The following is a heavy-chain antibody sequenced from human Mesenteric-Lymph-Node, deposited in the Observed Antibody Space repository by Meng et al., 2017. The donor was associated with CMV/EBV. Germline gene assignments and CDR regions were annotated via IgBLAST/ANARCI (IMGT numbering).Heavy chain of an antibody. CDR1: GYSFTNYW. Sequence: GESLKISCKGSGYSFTNYWIGWVRQMPGKGLEWMGNIYPGDSDTKYSPSFQGQVTISADKSITTAYLQWSSLKASDTAMYYCARWDCSSTSCYGNFYYYYGMDVWGQGTTVTVYS. D-gene: IGHD2-2*01. CDR3: ARWDCSSTSCYGNFYYYYGMDV. CDR2: IYPGDSDT. V-gene: IGHV5-51*01. J-gene: IGHJ6*02.